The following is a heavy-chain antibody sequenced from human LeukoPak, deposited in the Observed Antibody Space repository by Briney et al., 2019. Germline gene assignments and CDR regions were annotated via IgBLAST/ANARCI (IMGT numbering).Heavy chain of an antibody. CDR1: GFTSSGYS. CDR3: ARGQPPDY. J-gene: IGHJ4*02. CDR2: ISSGSSTI. Sequence: GGSLRLSCAASGFTSSGYSMNWVRQAPGKGLEWVSYISSGSSTIYYADSVKGRFTISRDDAKNSLSLQMNSLRDEDTAVYYCARGQPPDYWGQGTLVTVSS. V-gene: IGHV3-48*02.